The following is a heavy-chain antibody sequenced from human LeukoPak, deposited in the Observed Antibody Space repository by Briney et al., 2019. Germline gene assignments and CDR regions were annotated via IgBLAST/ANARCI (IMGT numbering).Heavy chain of an antibody. V-gene: IGHV3-21*01. J-gene: IGHJ5*02. CDR2: ISSSSSYI. Sequence: GGSLRLSCAASGFTFSSYSMNWVRQAPGKGLEWVSSISSSSSYIYYADSVKGRFTISRDNAKNSLYLQMNSLRAEDTAVYYCARGGHSSMTGYRNNWFDPWGQGTLVTVSS. D-gene: IGHD3-9*01. CDR1: GFTFSSYS. CDR3: ARGGHSSMTGYRNNWFDP.